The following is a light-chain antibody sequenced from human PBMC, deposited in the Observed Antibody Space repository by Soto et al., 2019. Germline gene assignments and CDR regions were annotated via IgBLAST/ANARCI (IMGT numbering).Light chain of an antibody. CDR3: QQYNNWPPWT. V-gene: IGKV3-15*01. CDR1: QSVSSD. CDR2: GAS. Sequence: EIVMTQSPATLSVSPGERATLSCRASQSVSSDLAWYHQKPGQAPRLLIYGASTRATGIPARFSGSGSGTEITLTISSLQSEDFAVYYCQQYNNWPPWTFGQGTKVDIK. J-gene: IGKJ1*01.